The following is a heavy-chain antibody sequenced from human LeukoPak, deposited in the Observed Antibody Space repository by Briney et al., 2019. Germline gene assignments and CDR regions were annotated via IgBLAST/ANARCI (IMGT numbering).Heavy chain of an antibody. CDR2: ISSSSSTI. CDR1: GFTVSSNY. J-gene: IGHJ4*02. V-gene: IGHV3-48*01. CDR3: ARDLTYDFWSGSPD. D-gene: IGHD3-3*01. Sequence: PGGSLRLSCAVSGFTVSSNYMNWVRQAPGKGLEWVSYISSSSSTIYYADSVKGRFTISRDNAKNSLYLQMNSLRAEDTAVYYCARDLTYDFWSGSPDWGQGTLVTVSS.